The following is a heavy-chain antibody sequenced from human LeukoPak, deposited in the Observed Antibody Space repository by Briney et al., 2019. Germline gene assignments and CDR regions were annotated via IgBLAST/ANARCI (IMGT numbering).Heavy chain of an antibody. CDR1: GFTFSSYS. V-gene: IGHV3-21*01. D-gene: IGHD6-19*01. Sequence: GGSLRHSCAASGFTFSSYSMNGVRHAPGKGLEWVSSISSSSSYIYYADSVKGRFTISRDNAKNSLYLQINSLRAEDTAVYYCARDSYSSDVLQLYNWFDPWGEGTLVTVSS. CDR3: ARDSYSSDVLQLYNWFDP. CDR2: ISSSSSYI. J-gene: IGHJ5*02.